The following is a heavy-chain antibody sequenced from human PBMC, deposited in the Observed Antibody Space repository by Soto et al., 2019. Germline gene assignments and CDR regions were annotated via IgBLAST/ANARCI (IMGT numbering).Heavy chain of an antibody. CDR1: GFTFGSHD. CDR3: TKGTWLEI. D-gene: IGHD6-19*01. CDR2: ISVSDPDT. J-gene: IGHJ3*02. V-gene: IGHV3-23*01. Sequence: EVQLLESGGGLVQPGGSLRLSCAASGFTFGSHDMSWVRQAPGKVLEWVSSISVSDPDTYYADSVKGRFTLSRDISQNTLFLQMDSRRAEDTALYYCTKGTWLEIWGQGTMVTVSS.